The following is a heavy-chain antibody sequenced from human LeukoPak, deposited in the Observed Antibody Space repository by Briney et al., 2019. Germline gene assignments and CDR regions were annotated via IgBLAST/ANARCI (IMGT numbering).Heavy chain of an antibody. CDR3: ARPYYYDSRIDP. Sequence: SETLSLTCTVSGVSIGSGDYYWSWIRQPPGKGLEWIGYTYYSGSTYYNPSLKSRVTISVDTSKNQFSLKLSSVTAADTAVYYCARPYYYDSRIDPWGQGTRVTVSS. CDR1: GVSIGSGDYY. J-gene: IGHJ5*02. D-gene: IGHD3-22*01. V-gene: IGHV4-30-4*01. CDR2: TYYSGST.